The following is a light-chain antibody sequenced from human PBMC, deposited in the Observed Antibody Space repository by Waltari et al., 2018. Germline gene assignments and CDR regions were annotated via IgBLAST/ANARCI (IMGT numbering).Light chain of an antibody. J-gene: IGLJ3*02. Sequence: QSLLTQSPSASGTPGQRVTISCSGSSSNIGSATVNWYQQLPGTAPNLLIYIDNQRPSGVPERCSGSKSGTSASLAISGLQSEDEADYYCAAWDASLNGWVFGGGTTMTVL. CDR2: IDN. CDR3: AAWDASLNGWV. CDR1: SSNIGSAT. V-gene: IGLV1-44*01.